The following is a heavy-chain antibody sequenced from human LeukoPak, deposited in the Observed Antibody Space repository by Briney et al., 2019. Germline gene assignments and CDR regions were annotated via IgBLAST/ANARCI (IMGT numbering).Heavy chain of an antibody. CDR2: ISGSGGST. Sequence: GGSLRLSCAASGFTFSSYAMSWVRQAPGKVLEWVSAISGSGGSTYYADSVKGRFTISRDNSKNTLYLQMNSLRAEDTAVYYCAKDRYYYGSGDEIDYWGQGTLVTVSS. CDR3: AKDRYYYGSGDEIDY. V-gene: IGHV3-23*01. CDR1: GFTFSSYA. D-gene: IGHD3-10*01. J-gene: IGHJ4*02.